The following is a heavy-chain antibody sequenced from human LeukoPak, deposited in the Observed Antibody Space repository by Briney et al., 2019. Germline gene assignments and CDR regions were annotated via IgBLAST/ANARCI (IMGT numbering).Heavy chain of an antibody. J-gene: IGHJ4*02. CDR2: ISGSGGST. Sequence: GGSLRLSCAASGFTFSSYAMSWVRQAPGKGLEWVSAISGSGGSTYYADSVKGRFTISRDNSKNTLYLQMNSLRAEDTAVYYCAKIFHEGELLRYFDYWGQGTLVTVSS. V-gene: IGHV3-23*01. D-gene: IGHD1-26*01. CDR3: AKIFHEGELLRYFDY. CDR1: GFTFSSYA.